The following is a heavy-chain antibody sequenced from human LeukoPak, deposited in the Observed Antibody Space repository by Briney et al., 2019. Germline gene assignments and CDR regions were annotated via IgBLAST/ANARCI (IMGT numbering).Heavy chain of an antibody. CDR2: ISGDGGST. Sequence: GGSLRLSCAASGFTFDDYAMHWVRQAPGKGLEWVSLISGDGGSTYHADSVKGRFTISRDNSKNSLYLQMNSLRTEDTALYYCAKGDIVVVPSGRYYYYMDVWGKGTTVTVSS. CDR3: AKGDIVVVPSGRYYYYMDV. D-gene: IGHD2-2*01. V-gene: IGHV3-43*02. CDR1: GFTFDDYA. J-gene: IGHJ6*03.